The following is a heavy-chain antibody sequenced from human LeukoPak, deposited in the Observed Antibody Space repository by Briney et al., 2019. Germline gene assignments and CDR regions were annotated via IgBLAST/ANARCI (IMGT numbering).Heavy chain of an antibody. CDR2: IYYSGST. CDR1: GGSISSYY. Sequence: PSETLSLTCTVSGGSISSYYWSWIRQPPGKGLEWIGYIYYSGSTNYNPSLKSRVTISVDTSKNQFSLKLSSVTAADTAVYYCARATYSLAWGFLTGEGGWFDPWGQGTLVTVSS. V-gene: IGHV4-59*08. J-gene: IGHJ5*02. D-gene: IGHD3-9*01. CDR3: ARATYSLAWGFLTGEGGWFDP.